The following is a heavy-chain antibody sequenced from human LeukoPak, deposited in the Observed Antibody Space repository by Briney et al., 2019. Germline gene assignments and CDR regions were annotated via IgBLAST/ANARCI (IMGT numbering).Heavy chain of an antibody. Sequence: GGSLRLSSAASGFTFSSYSMNWVRQAPGKGLEWVSYICSSGSTMYYADSVKGRFTISRDNAKNSLYLQMNSLRDEDAAVYYCARDWTIRGVTTYWFDPWGLGTLVTVSS. D-gene: IGHD3-10*01. J-gene: IGHJ5*02. V-gene: IGHV3-48*02. CDR1: GFTFSSYS. CDR3: ARDWTIRGVTTYWFDP. CDR2: ICSSGSTM.